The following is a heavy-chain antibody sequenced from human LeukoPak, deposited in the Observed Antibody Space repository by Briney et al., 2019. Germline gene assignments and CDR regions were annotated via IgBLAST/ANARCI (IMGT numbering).Heavy chain of an antibody. CDR1: GFTFDDYA. CDR3: AKDKTRGPGDY. Sequence: GGSLRLSCAASGFTFDDYAMHWVRQTPGKGLECVSLISEDGGDTWYADSVRVRFTISRDNSKNSLYLQMNSLRAEDTAFYYCAKDKTRGPGDYWGQGTLVTVSS. D-gene: IGHD1-14*01. J-gene: IGHJ4*02. CDR2: ISEDGGDT. V-gene: IGHV3-43*02.